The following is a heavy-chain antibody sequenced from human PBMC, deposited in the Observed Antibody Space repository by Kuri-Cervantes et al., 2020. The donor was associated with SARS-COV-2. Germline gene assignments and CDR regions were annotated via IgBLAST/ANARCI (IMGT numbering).Heavy chain of an antibody. V-gene: IGHV1-8*01. D-gene: IGHD3-3*01. CDR1: GYTFTSYD. J-gene: IGHJ4*02. Sequence: ASVKVSCKASGYTFTSYDINWVRQATGQGLEWMGWMNPNSGNTGYAQKFQGRVTMTRNTSISTAYMELRSLRSDDTAVYYCARDHYDFWSGYYTFDYWGQGTLVTVSS. CDR3: ARDHYDFWSGYYTFDY. CDR2: MNPNSGNT.